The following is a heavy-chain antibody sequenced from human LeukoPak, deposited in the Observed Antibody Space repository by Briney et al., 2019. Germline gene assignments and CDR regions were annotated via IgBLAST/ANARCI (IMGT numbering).Heavy chain of an antibody. Sequence: GGSLRLSCAASGFTFSSYCMSWVRQAPGKGLEWVANIKQDGSQQYYVDSVKGRFTISRDNAKNSLYLQMNSLRPEDMALYYCAKAAMAGTGFDCWGQGTLVTVSS. CDR3: AKAAMAGTGFDC. V-gene: IGHV3-7*03. CDR2: IKQDGSQQ. D-gene: IGHD6-19*01. CDR1: GFTFSSYC. J-gene: IGHJ4*02.